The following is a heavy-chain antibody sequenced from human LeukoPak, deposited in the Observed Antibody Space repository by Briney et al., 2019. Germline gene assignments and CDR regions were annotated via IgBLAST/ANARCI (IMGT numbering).Heavy chain of an antibody. J-gene: IGHJ4*02. CDR3: AREADSSGWYLGIDY. D-gene: IGHD6-19*01. Sequence: SETLSLTCTVSGGSISSYYWSWIRQPPGKGLEWIGYIYYSGSTNYNPSLKSRVAISVDTSKNQFSLKLSSVTAADTAVYYYAREADSSGWYLGIDYWGQGTLVTVSS. V-gene: IGHV4-59*01. CDR2: IYYSGST. CDR1: GGSISSYY.